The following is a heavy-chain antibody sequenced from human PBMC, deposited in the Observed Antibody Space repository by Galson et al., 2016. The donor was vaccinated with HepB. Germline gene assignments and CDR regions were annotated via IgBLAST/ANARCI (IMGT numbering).Heavy chain of an antibody. D-gene: IGHD3-10*01. V-gene: IGHV1-69*06. CDR2: IIPMFGTA. Sequence: GTFNNYAVTWVRQAPGQGLEWMGGIIPMFGTANYSQKIQGRVTMTADKSAHTAYMELSSLTSEDTAVYFCARGLLSGFGDFRDYYYYGMGVWGQGTTVTVSS. J-gene: IGHJ6*02. CDR3: ARGLLSGFGDFRDYYYYGMGV. CDR1: GTFNNYA.